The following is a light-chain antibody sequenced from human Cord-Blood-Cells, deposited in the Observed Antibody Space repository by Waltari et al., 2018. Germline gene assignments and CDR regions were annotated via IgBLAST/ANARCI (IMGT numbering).Light chain of an antibody. CDR2: GAS. Sequence: EIVITHSPATLSVSPEESATPSCRASQSVSSNLAWYQQKPGQAPRLLIYGASTRATGIPARFSGSGSGTEFTLTISSLQSEDFAVYYCQQYNNWPQTFGQGTKLEIK. J-gene: IGKJ2*01. V-gene: IGKV3-15*01. CDR1: QSVSSN. CDR3: QQYNNWPQT.